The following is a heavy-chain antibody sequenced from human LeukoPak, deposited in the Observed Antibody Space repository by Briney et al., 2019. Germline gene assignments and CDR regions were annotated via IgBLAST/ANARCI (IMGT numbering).Heavy chain of an antibody. CDR1: GGSISSGGYY. D-gene: IGHD3-22*01. CDR3: ARGLTRNMIVVVRCAFDI. CDR2: IYHSGST. Sequence: PSETLSLTCTVSGGSISSGGYYWSWIRQPPGKGLEWIGYIYHSGSTYYNPSLKSRVTISVDRSKNQFSLKLSSVTAADTAVYYCARGLTRNMIVVVRCAFDIWGQGTTVTVSS. J-gene: IGHJ3*02. V-gene: IGHV4-30-2*01.